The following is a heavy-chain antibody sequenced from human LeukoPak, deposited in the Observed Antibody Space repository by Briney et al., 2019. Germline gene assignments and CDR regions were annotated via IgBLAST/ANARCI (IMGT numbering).Heavy chain of an antibody. Sequence: GASVKVSCKASGGTFSSYAISWVRQAPGQGLEWMGRIIPILGIANYAQKFQGRVTITADKSTSTAYMELSSLRSEDTAVYYCARDTAYCGGDCYWDAFDIWGQGTMVTVSS. J-gene: IGHJ3*02. CDR2: IIPILGIA. CDR3: ARDTAYCGGDCYWDAFDI. D-gene: IGHD2-21*02. CDR1: GGTFSSYA. V-gene: IGHV1-69*04.